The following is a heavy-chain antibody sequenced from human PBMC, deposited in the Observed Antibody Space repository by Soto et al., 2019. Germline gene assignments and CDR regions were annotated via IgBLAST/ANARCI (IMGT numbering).Heavy chain of an antibody. V-gene: IGHV3-30*03. CDR3: ATYYYDSSRSSYYFDY. Sequence: SGGSLRLSCAASGFTFSSYGMHWVRQAPGKGLEWVAVISYDGSNKYHADSVKGRFTISRDNSKNTLYLQMNSLRAEDTAVYYCATYYYDSSRSSYYFDYWGQGTLVTVSS. D-gene: IGHD3-22*01. CDR2: ISYDGSNK. J-gene: IGHJ4*02. CDR1: GFTFSSYG.